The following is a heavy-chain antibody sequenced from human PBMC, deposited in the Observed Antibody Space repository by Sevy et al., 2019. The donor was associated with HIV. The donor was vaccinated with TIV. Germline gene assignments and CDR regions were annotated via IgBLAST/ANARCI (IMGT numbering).Heavy chain of an antibody. V-gene: IGHV1-18*01. CDR3: ARAKTGMGLIDWFDP. CDR1: GYTFTSYG. J-gene: IGHJ5*02. CDR2: ISAYNGNT. Sequence: ASVKVSCKASGYTFTSYGISWVRQAPGQGLEWMGWISAYNGNTNYAQKLQGRVTMTTDKSTSTAYMELRSLRSDDTAVYYCARAKTGMGLIDWFDPWGQGTLVTVSS. D-gene: IGHD3-16*01.